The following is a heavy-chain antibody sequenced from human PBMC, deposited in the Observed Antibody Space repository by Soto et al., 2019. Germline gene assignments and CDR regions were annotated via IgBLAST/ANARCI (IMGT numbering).Heavy chain of an antibody. J-gene: IGHJ4*02. Sequence: YSRNVGAYYWSRIRQPPGKGMEWIGEINHSGSTNYNPSLKSRVTMSVDTSKNQFSLKLSSVTAADTAMYYCACNIVATLNLFAYCGQRSLV. CDR1: SRNVGAYY. V-gene: IGHV4-34*08. CDR2: INHSGST. D-gene: IGHD5-12*01. CDR3: ACNIVATLNLFAY.